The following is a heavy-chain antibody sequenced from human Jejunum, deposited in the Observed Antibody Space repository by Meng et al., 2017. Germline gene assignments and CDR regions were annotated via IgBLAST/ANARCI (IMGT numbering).Heavy chain of an antibody. D-gene: IGHD6-13*01. CDR1: GGSISNGNYY. V-gene: IGHV4-61*02. Sequence: SETLSLTCTVSGGSISNGNYYWSWIRQPAGKGLEWIGRIYRDGSTKYNPSLKSRVTISADTSKNQFSLNLRSVTAADTAVYYCARHMFFSSWDAFDVWGQGRMVTVSS. J-gene: IGHJ3*01. CDR3: ARHMFFSSWDAFDV. CDR2: IYRDGST.